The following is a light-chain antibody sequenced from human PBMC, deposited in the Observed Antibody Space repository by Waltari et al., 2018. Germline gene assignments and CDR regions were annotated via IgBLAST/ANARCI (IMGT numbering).Light chain of an antibody. Sequence: DIQMTQSPSSLSASVGDRVTITCRASQGIDTYLAWFQQKPGKAPKALISAASSLQTGVPSNVSCSGFGTEFTLTISSLQPEDVATYFCQQYSSYPWTFGPGTKVEIQ. CDR1: QGIDTY. V-gene: IGKV1-16*02. CDR3: QQYSSYPWT. CDR2: AAS. J-gene: IGKJ1*01.